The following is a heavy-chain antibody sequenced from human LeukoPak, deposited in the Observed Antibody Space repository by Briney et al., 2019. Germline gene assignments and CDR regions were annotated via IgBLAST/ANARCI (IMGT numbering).Heavy chain of an antibody. J-gene: IGHJ3*02. CDR2: IYYSGST. CDR3: ARGRISTAMVPDDAFDI. V-gene: IGHV4-39*07. CDR1: GGSISSSSYY. D-gene: IGHD5-18*01. Sequence: PSETLSLTCTVSGGSISSSSYYWGWIRQPPGKGLEWIGSIYYSGSTYYNPSLKSRVTISVDTSKNQFSLKLSSVTAADTAVYYWARGRISTAMVPDDAFDIWAQGTMVTVPS.